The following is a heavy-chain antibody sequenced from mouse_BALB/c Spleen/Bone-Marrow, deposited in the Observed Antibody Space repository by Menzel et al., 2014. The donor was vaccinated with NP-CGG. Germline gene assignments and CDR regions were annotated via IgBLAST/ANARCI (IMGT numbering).Heavy chain of an antibody. J-gene: IGHJ2*01. D-gene: IGHD1-1*01. CDR1: GFNIKDTY. V-gene: IGHV14-3*02. Sequence: EVKLVESGAELVKPGASVKLSCTASGFNIKDTYMHWVKQRPEQGLEWIGRIDPANGNTKYDPKFQGKATITADTSSNTAQPVLRNLTSEDTGVCYCFRCYNGSSLFDCWGQGSTLTVSS. CDR2: IDPANGNT. CDR3: FRCYNGSSLFDC.